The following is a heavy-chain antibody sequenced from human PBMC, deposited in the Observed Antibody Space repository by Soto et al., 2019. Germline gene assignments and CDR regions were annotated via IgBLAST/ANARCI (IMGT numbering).Heavy chain of an antibody. CDR3: ARVPGSGTYYDNRIANDAFDI. CDR2: IWYDGSSE. Sequence: GGSLRLSCAASEFTFSNYGVHWVRQAPGKGLEWVAVIWYDGSSEYYTESVKGRFTISRDNSKNTLYLQMNSLRAEDTAVYYCARVPGSGTYYDNRIANDAFDIWGQGTMVTVSS. D-gene: IGHD3-10*01. CDR1: EFTFSNYG. V-gene: IGHV3-33*01. J-gene: IGHJ3*02.